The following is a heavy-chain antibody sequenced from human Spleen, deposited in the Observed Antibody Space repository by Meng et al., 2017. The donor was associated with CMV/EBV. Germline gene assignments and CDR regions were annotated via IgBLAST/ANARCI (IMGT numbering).Heavy chain of an antibody. J-gene: IGHJ6*02. CDR1: GFTFSAYT. V-gene: IGHV3-23*01. Sequence: GESLKISCVASGFTFSAYTMTWVRQAPGKGLEWVSRIRGNGESEAYADSVRGRFAISRDNSQNTLYLQMNSLGAEDTAVYYCARMGGRHEYGMDVWGQGTTVTVSS. CDR3: ARMGGRHEYGMDV. D-gene: IGHD2/OR15-2a*01. CDR2: IRGNGESE.